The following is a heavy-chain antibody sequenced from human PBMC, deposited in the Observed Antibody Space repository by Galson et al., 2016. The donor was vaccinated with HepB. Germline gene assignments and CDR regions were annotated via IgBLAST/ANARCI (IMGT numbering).Heavy chain of an antibody. Sequence: SLSLSCAASGFTFSDSYMSWIRQAPGKGLEWVSYISSSSSYTNYADSVKDRFTISRDDAKNSLYLQMSSLRVEDTAVYYCARKGAAAAGYALDVWGQGTTVTVSS. V-gene: IGHV3-11*06. J-gene: IGHJ6*02. D-gene: IGHD6-13*01. CDR3: ARKGAAAAGYALDV. CDR2: ISSSSSYT. CDR1: GFTFSDSY.